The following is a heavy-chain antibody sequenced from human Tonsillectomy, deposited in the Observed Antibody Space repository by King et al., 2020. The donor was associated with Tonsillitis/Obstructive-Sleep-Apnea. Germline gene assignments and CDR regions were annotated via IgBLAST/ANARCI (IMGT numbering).Heavy chain of an antibody. CDR2: ISYDGSNK. CDR3: ARDQGDGISIVGVVISPFRMDL. V-gene: IGHV3-30*04. Sequence: QLVQSGGGVVQPGGSLRLSCAASGFTFSSYAMHWVRQAPGKGLEWVAVISYDGSNKYYADSVKGRFTISRDNSKNTLYLQMNSLRAEDTAVYYCARDQGDGISIVGVVISPFRMDLWGQGPRVTVSS. CDR1: GFTFSSYA. J-gene: IGHJ6*02. D-gene: IGHD3-3*01.